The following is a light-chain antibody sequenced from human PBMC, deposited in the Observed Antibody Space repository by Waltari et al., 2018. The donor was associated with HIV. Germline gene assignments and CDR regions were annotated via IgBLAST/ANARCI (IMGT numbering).Light chain of an antibody. Sequence: QSALTQPASVSGSPGQSITISCPGTSSDVGAYTLVSWYQKYPGKAPKLMIFEVIKRPSGVSDRFSGSRSGNTASLTISGLQTEDEGDYYCCSYSGTGVVFGGGTKVTVL. V-gene: IGLV2-23*02. J-gene: IGLJ2*01. CDR2: EVI. CDR1: SSDVGAYTL. CDR3: CSYSGTGVV.